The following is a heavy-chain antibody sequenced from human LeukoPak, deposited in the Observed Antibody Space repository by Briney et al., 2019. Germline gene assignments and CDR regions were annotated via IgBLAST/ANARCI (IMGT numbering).Heavy chain of an antibody. CDR2: ISSKAYGGTT. CDR3: TREAEVTMIVVVIKFDY. D-gene: IGHD3-22*01. J-gene: IGHJ4*02. Sequence: GGSLRLSCTASGFTFGDYAMSWFRQAPGKGLEWVGFISSKAYGGTTEYAASVKGRFTISRDDSKSIAYLQMNSLKTEDTAVYYCTREAEVTMIVVVIKFDYWGQGTLVTVSS. V-gene: IGHV3-49*03. CDR1: GFTFGDYA.